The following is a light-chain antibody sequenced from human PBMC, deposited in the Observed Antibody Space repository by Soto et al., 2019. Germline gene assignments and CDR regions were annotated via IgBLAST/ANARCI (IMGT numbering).Light chain of an antibody. CDR1: SSNIGAGYD. CDR3: QSYDSSLSGPYV. J-gene: IGLJ1*01. V-gene: IGLV1-40*01. CDR2: GNS. Sequence: QSALTQPPPVSGAPGQRVTISCTGSSSNIGAGYDVHWYQQLPGTAPKLLIYGNSNRPSGVPDRFSGSKSGTSASLAITGLQAEDEADYYCQSYDSSLSGPYVFGAGTKVTVL.